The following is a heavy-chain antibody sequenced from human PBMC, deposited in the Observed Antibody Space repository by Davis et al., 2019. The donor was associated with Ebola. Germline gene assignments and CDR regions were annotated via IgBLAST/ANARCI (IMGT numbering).Heavy chain of an antibody. D-gene: IGHD6-13*01. CDR1: GFTFSNYG. CDR2: IWYDGSKK. J-gene: IGHJ4*02. V-gene: IGHV3-33*01. Sequence: GESLKISCAASGFTFSNYGLHWVRQAPGKGVEWVGVIWYDGSKKYYAESVKGRFTISRDNSKNTLYLQMSSLRAEDTAVYYCARISSSWYWFDYWGQGTLVTVSS. CDR3: ARISSSWYWFDY.